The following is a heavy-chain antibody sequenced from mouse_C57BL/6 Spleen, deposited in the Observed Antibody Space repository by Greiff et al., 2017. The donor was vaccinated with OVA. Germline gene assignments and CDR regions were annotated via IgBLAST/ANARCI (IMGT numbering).Heavy chain of an antibody. Sequence: EVQLQQSGAELVKPGASVKLSCTASGFNIKDYYMHWVKQRTEQGLEWIGRIDPEDGDTKYAPKFQGKATITADTSSHTAYLQLSSLTSEDTAVYDCARHGSCYLYWYFDVWGTGTTVTVSS. D-gene: IGHD1-1*01. CDR3: ARHGSCYLYWYFDV. J-gene: IGHJ1*03. V-gene: IGHV14-2*01. CDR1: GFNIKDYY. CDR2: IDPEDGDT.